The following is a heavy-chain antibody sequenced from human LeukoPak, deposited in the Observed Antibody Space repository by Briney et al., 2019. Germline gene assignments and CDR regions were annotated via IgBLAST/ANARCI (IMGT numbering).Heavy chain of an antibody. CDR1: GGTFSSYA. CDR2: IIPILGIA. J-gene: IGHJ4*02. D-gene: IGHD2-15*01. CDR3: ARVEYCSGGSCYPIDY. Sequence: ASVKVSCKASGGTFSSYAISWVRQAPGQGLEWMGRIIPILGIANYAQKFQGRVTITADKSTSTAYMELRSLRSDDTAVYYCARVEYCSGGSCYPIDYWGQGTLVTVSS. V-gene: IGHV1-69*04.